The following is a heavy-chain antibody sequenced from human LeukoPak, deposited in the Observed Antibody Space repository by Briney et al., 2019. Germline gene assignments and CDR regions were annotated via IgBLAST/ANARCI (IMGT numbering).Heavy chain of an antibody. Sequence: GESLKISCKAFGYRFPTYWIGWVRQLPGKGLEWMGIIFPGDSDTKYSPSFEGQVTISADKSLSTVFLQWRRLKASDTAMYYCARHGDSYDSPYDYWGQGTLVTVSS. V-gene: IGHV5-51*01. D-gene: IGHD5-12*01. CDR2: IFPGDSDT. CDR3: ARHGDSYDSPYDY. CDR1: GYRFPTYW. J-gene: IGHJ4*02.